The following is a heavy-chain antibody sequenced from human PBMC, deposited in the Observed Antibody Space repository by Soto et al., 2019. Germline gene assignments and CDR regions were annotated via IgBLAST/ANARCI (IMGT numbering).Heavy chain of an antibody. CDR3: ALLDGVCSGSNCYPGC. V-gene: IGHV5-51*01. CDR1: GYSFISYW. D-gene: IGHD2-15*01. CDR2: IYPGDSET. Sequence: PGESLKISCKSSGYSFISYWIGWVRQMPGKGLEWMGIIYPGDSETRYSPPFQGQVTISADKSINTAYLHWSSLKASDTAMYYCALLDGVCSGSNCYPGCRGQGTLFSVSS. J-gene: IGHJ4*02.